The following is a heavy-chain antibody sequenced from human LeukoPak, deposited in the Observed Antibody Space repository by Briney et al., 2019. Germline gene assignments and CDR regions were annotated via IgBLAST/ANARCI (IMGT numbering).Heavy chain of an antibody. Sequence: RGSLRHFSAASGFTFSIHAMTWVRPAPGKRLEWVSTPSAGGDPTFYADSVKGRFTISRDNSKNTLYLQMNSLRVEDTALYYCVKDSRYDILPGSYVDIFDIWGQGTLVTVSS. CDR1: GFTFSIHA. D-gene: IGHD3-9*01. CDR3: VKDSRYDILPGSYVDIFDI. CDR2: PSAGGDPT. J-gene: IGHJ3*02. V-gene: IGHV3-23*01.